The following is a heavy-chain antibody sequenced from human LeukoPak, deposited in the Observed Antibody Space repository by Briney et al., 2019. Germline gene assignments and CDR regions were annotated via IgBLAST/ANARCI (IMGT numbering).Heavy chain of an antibody. V-gene: IGHV3-30*18. CDR3: AKDRLIAAAGTLDY. D-gene: IGHD6-13*01. CDR1: GFTFSSYG. Sequence: PGGSLRLSCAAYGFTFSSYGMHWVRQAPGKGLEWVAVISYDGSNKYYADSVKGRSTISRDNSKNTLYLQMNSLRAEDTAVYYCAKDRLIAAAGTLDYWGQGTLVTVSS. CDR2: ISYDGSNK. J-gene: IGHJ4*02.